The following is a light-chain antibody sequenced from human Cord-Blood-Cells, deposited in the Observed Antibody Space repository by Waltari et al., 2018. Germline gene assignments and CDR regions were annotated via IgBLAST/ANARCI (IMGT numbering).Light chain of an antibody. Sequence: EIVLTQSPATLSLSPGERATLSCRASQSVSSYLAWYQQKPGQAPRLLIYDASNRATGIPARFSGSGSGTDFTLTISGLEPDDFAVYYCQQRSNGPLTFGGGTKVEIK. CDR1: QSVSSY. J-gene: IGKJ4*01. V-gene: IGKV3-11*01. CDR2: DAS. CDR3: QQRSNGPLT.